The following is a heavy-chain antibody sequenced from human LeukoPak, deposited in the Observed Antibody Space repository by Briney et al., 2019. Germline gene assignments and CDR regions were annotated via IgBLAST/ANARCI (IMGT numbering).Heavy chain of an antibody. CDR3: ARVTRDGYNKYLDF. CDR1: GFPFSTNY. Sequence: GGSLRLSCAASGFPFSTNYMSWVRQSPGKGLEWVSIIYSGGRTYYSDSVKGRFTISRHNSKNTLYFQMDSLRAEDTAVYYCARVTRDGYNKYLDFWGQGTLVTVSS. J-gene: IGHJ4*02. D-gene: IGHD5-24*01. V-gene: IGHV3-53*01. CDR2: IYSGGRT.